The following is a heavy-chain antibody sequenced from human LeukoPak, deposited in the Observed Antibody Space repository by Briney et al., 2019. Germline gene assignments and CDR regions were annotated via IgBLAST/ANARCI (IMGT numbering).Heavy chain of an antibody. CDR1: GFTFSSYA. CDR2: ISYDGSNK. J-gene: IGHJ1*01. Sequence: GRSLRLSCAASGFTFSSYAVHWVRQAPGKGLEWVALISYDGSNKFYADSVKGRLTISRDNSKNTLYLQMNSLRAEDTAVYYCARGQGNWYSAYFQHWGQGTLVTVSS. D-gene: IGHD6-13*01. V-gene: IGHV3-30-3*01. CDR3: ARGQGNWYSAYFQH.